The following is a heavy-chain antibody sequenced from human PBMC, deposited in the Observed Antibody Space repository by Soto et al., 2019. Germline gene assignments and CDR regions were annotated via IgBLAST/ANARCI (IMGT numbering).Heavy chain of an antibody. D-gene: IGHD2-15*01. Sequence: SVKVSCKASGGTFSSYAISWVRQAPGQGLEWMGGIIPIFGTANYAQKFQGRVTITADESTSTAYMELSSLRSEDTAVYYCARVGGYCSGGSCYDALYYYYGMDVWGQGTTVTAP. J-gene: IGHJ6*02. CDR3: ARVGGYCSGGSCYDALYYYYGMDV. CDR2: IIPIFGTA. CDR1: GGTFSSYA. V-gene: IGHV1-69*13.